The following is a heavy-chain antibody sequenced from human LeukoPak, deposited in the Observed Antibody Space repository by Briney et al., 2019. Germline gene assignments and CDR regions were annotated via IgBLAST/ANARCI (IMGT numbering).Heavy chain of an antibody. CDR1: GYTFTSYY. D-gene: IGHD1-26*01. CDR2: INPSGGST. V-gene: IGHV1-46*01. J-gene: IGHJ3*02. CDR3: AREGGSGSYLGPLSAFDI. Sequence: ASVKVSCKASGYTFTSYYMHWVRQAPGQGLEWMGIINPSGGSTNYAQKFQGRVTMTTDTSTSTVYMEMSSLRSEDTAVYYCAREGGSGSYLGPLSAFDIWGQGKMVTASS.